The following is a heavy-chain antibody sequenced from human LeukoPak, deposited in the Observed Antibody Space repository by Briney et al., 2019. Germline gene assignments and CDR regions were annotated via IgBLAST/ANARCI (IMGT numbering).Heavy chain of an antibody. CDR2: IIGTGDRT. CDR3: AKERYSTSYFDY. Sequence: QAGGSLRLSCAASAFTFSSYAMSWVRQAPGKGLEWVSAIIGTGDRTYYADSVKGRFTISRDNSKNTLYLQMNSLRAEDTAVYYCAKERYSTSYFDYWGQGTLVTVSS. CDR1: AFTFSSYA. J-gene: IGHJ4*02. D-gene: IGHD4-11*01. V-gene: IGHV3-23*01.